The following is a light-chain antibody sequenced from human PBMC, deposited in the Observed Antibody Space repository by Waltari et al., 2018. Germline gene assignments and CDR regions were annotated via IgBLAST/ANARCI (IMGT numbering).Light chain of an antibody. CDR1: KLGRYS. CDR3: QVWHAAIDPGV. CDR2: YDS. V-gene: IGLV3-21*04. J-gene: IGLJ1*01. Sequence: SYVLTQPPSVSVAPGETARITCGGNKLGRYSVHWYQQKPGQAPVLVIRYDSDRPSGIPERFSGSNSANTATLTISRVEAGDEANYYCQVWHAAIDPGVFGTGTEVTV.